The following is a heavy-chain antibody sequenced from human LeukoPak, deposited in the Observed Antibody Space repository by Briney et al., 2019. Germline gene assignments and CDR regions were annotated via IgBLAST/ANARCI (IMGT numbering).Heavy chain of an antibody. CDR2: VYYAGST. Sequence: SETLSLTCTVSGGSISSSSYYWGWIRQPPGKGLQWIGSVYYAGSTYYNPSLKSRVRISVDTSKDQFYLKLFPVTAADTAMYYCARSGWPMGGFDPWGQGILVTVSS. CDR1: GGSISSSSYY. D-gene: IGHD3-10*01. V-gene: IGHV4-39*01. CDR3: ARSGWPMGGFDP. J-gene: IGHJ5*02.